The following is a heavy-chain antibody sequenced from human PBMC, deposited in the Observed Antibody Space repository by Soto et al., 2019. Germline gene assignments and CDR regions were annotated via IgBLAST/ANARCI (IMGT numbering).Heavy chain of an antibody. CDR1: GGSISSRSDY. J-gene: IGHJ4*02. CDR3: ARQKDYSNSYFDY. D-gene: IGHD4-4*01. CDR2: IYYSGST. V-gene: IGHV4-39*01. Sequence: SETLSLTCTVSGGSISSRSDYWGWLRQPPGKGLEWIGSIYYSGSTYYNPSLKSRVTISVDTSKNQFSLKLSSVTAADTAVYYCARQKDYSNSYFDYWGQGTLVTVSS.